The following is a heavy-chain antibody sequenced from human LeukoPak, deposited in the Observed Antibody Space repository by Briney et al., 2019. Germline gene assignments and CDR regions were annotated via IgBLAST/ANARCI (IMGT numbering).Heavy chain of an antibody. V-gene: IGHV3-64*01. CDR1: GFTFSTYA. CDR2: IASDGDT. Sequence: GGSLRLSCAASGFTFSTYAMHWVRQGPQKRLEIVSAIASDGDTYYAKTVRGRFTISRDNSKDTLFLQMGSLRTEDMGVYYCLLGWDYWGQGALVSVSS. CDR3: LLGWDY. J-gene: IGHJ4*02. D-gene: IGHD2-21*01.